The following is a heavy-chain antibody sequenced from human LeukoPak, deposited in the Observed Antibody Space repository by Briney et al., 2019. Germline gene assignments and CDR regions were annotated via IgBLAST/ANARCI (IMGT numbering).Heavy chain of an antibody. CDR3: ARTQKVTAIPIIGAY. CDR2: INADNGNT. J-gene: IGHJ4*02. D-gene: IGHD2-21*02. Sequence: ASVKVSCKASGYTFTSYAMHWVRQAPGQRLEWMGWINADNGNTKYSQKFQGRVTITRDTSASTAYMELSSLRSEDTAVYHCARTQKVTAIPIIGAYWGQGTLVTVSS. V-gene: IGHV1-3*01. CDR1: GYTFTSYA.